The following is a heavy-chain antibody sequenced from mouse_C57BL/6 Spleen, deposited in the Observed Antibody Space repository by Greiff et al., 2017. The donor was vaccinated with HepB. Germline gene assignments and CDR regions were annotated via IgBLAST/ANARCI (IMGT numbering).Heavy chain of an antibody. J-gene: IGHJ1*03. D-gene: IGHD1-1*01. CDR2: ISGGGGNT. Sequence: EVKLMESGGGLVKPGGSLKLSCAASGFTFSSYTMSWVRQTPEKRLEWVATISGGGGNTYYPDSVKGRFTISRDNAKNTLYLQMSSLRSEDTALYYCASDYYGNFDVWGTGTTVTVSS. V-gene: IGHV5-9*01. CDR3: ASDYYGNFDV. CDR1: GFTFSSYT.